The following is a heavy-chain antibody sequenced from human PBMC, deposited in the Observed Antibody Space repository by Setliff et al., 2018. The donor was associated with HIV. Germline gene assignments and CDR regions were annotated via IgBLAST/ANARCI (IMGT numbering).Heavy chain of an antibody. V-gene: IGHV4-39*01. CDR1: DGSISITTYY. J-gene: IGHJ5*02. D-gene: IGHD3-10*01. CDR3: ARTYYYGSGSSNWFDP. CDR2: IYYSGST. Sequence: SETLSLTCTVSDGSISITTYYWGWIRQPPGKGLEWIGSIYYSGSTYYNPSLKSRVTISVDTSKNQFSLKLSSVTAADTAVYYCARTYYYGSGSSNWFDPWGQGTLVTVSS.